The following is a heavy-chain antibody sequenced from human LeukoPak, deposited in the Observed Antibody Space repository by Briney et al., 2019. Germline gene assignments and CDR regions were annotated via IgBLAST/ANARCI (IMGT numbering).Heavy chain of an antibody. V-gene: IGHV1-69*13. Sequence: ASVKVSCKASGYTITSYAISWVRQAPGQGLEWMGGIIPIFGTANYAQKFQGRVTITADESTSTAYMELSSLRSEDTAVYYCASKTGYCSSTSCYRFDYWGQGTLVTVSS. CDR3: ASKTGYCSSTSCYRFDY. J-gene: IGHJ4*02. D-gene: IGHD2-2*02. CDR1: GYTITSYA. CDR2: IIPIFGTA.